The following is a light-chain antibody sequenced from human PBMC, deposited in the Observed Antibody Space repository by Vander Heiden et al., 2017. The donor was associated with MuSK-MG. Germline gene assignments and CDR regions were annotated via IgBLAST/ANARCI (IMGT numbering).Light chain of an antibody. CDR3: QAWDSSTVV. CDR2: QDN. Sequence: SYELTQPPPVSVSPGQTASITCSGDKLGDKYACWYQQKPGQSPVLVIYQDNRRPSGIPERFSGSNSANTATLTISGTQAMDEADYYCQAWDSSTVVFGGGTKLTVL. V-gene: IGLV3-1*01. CDR1: KLGDKY. J-gene: IGLJ2*01.